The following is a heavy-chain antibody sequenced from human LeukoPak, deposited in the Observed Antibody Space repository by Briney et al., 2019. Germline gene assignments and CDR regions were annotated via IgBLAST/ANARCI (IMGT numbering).Heavy chain of an antibody. V-gene: IGHV4-61*02. CDR1: GNSISSGDNY. D-gene: IGHD6-19*01. CDR3: ASAFLGRYSSGWYPFDY. Sequence: PSQTLSLTCTVSGNSISSGDNYWSWIRQPAGKGLEWIGRIYTSGSTNYNPPLKSRVTISVDTSKNQFSLKLSSVTAADTAVYYCASAFLGRYSSGWYPFDYWGQGTLVTVSS. CDR2: IYTSGST. J-gene: IGHJ4*02.